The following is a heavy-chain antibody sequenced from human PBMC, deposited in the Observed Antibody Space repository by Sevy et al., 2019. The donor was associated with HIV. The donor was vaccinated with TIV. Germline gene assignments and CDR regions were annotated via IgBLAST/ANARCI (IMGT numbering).Heavy chain of an antibody. CDR2: ISGSGGST. CDR3: AKLTNPAAGYYYYYGMDV. V-gene: IGHV3-23*01. CDR1: GFTFSSYA. Sequence: GGSLRLSCAASGFTFSSYAMSWVRQAPGKGLEWVSAISGSGGSTYYADSGKGRFTISRDNSKNTLYLQMNSLRAEDTAVYYCAKLTNPAAGYYYYYGMDVWGQGTTVTVSS. D-gene: IGHD6-13*01. J-gene: IGHJ6*02.